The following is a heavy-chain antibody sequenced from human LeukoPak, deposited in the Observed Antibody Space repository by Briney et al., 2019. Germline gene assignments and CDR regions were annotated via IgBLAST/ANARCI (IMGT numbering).Heavy chain of an antibody. CDR1: GFTFSDYY. CDR2: IGSSSSYI. CDR3: ARDQGFLEWLSTAPDY. Sequence: GGSLRLSCAASGFTFSDYYMSWIRQAPGKGLEWVSSIGSSSSYIYYADSVKGRFTISRDNAKNSLYLQMNSLRAEDTAVYYCARDQGFLEWLSTAPDYWGQGTLVTVSS. D-gene: IGHD3-3*01. V-gene: IGHV3-11*06. J-gene: IGHJ4*02.